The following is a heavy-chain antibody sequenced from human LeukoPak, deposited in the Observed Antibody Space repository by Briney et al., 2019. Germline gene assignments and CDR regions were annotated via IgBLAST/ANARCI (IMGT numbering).Heavy chain of an antibody. CDR1: GFDFSSNI. D-gene: IGHD3-10*02. CDR2: ISEDGDSE. Sequence: PGGSLRLSCAASGFDFSSNILHWVRQAPGKGLEWLAVISEDGDSEYYADSVKGRFTVSRDTSKNTLYLQMNSLRAEDTAVYYCTRLDVWGQGTLVTVSS. V-gene: IGHV3-30*04. J-gene: IGHJ4*02. CDR3: TRLDV.